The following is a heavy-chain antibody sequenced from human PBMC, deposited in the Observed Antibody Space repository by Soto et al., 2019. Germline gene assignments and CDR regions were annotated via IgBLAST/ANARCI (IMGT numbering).Heavy chain of an antibody. CDR2: IYPGDSDT. CDR3: ARHPRYYYDSSGSYDYGMDV. Sequence: GESLKISCNGSGYSFTSYWIGWVRQMPGKGLEWMGIIYPGDSDTRYSPSFQGQVTISADKSISTAYLQWSSLKASDTAMYYCARHPRYYYDSSGSYDYGMDVWGQGTTVTVYS. J-gene: IGHJ6*02. D-gene: IGHD3-22*01. V-gene: IGHV5-51*01. CDR1: GYSFTSYW.